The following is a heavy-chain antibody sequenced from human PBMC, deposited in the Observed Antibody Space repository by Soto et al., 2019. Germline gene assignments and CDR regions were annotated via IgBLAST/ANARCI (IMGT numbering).Heavy chain of an antibody. CDR2: ISTGGAAI. J-gene: IGHJ4*02. Sequence: QVQLVESGGGLVKPGGSLRLSCATSGFTFRDYYMSWIRQTPGKGLEWLSSISTGGAAIYYADSVKGRFTISRDNAKNSLDLQMNSLRADDTAVYYCVGGGLRGGRAAYWGQGTLVTVSS. D-gene: IGHD3-10*01. CDR1: GFTFRDYY. CDR3: VGGGLRGGRAAY. V-gene: IGHV3-11*01.